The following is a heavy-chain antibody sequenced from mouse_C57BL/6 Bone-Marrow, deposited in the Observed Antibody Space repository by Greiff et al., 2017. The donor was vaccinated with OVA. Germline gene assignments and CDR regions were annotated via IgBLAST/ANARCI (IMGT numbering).Heavy chain of an antibody. Sequence: EVQLVESEGGLVQPGSSMKLSCTASGFTFSDYYMAWVRPVPEKGLEWVANINYDGSSTYYLDSLKSRFIISRDNAKNILYLQMSSLKSEDTATYYCARGGTTTVVDWYFDVWGTGTTVTVSS. CDR3: ARGGTTTVVDWYFDV. CDR2: INYDGSST. D-gene: IGHD1-1*01. V-gene: IGHV5-16*01. CDR1: GFTFSDYY. J-gene: IGHJ1*03.